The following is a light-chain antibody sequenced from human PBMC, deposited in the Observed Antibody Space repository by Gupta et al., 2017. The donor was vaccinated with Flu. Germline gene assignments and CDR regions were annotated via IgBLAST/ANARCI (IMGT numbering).Light chain of an antibody. J-gene: IGLJ2*01. CDR3: QSYHSTISVI. V-gene: IGLV6-57*01. CDR2: DDN. CDR1: SGSIDHNY. Sequence: NFMLTQPHSVSESPGTTVTISCTRSSGSIDHNYVQWYQQRQGRSPTTVILDDNERPSGVPDRFSGSIDTSSNSTSLTISGLKTEDEADYYYQSYHSTISVIFGGGTKLTVL.